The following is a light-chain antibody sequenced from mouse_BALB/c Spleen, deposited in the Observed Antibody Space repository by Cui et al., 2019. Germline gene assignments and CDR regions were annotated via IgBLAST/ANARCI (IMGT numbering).Light chain of an antibody. Sequence: DIVLTPPQKFITTSVGDRVSITCKASHNVGTAIAWYQQKPGQSPKLLIYSASNRYTGVPDRCTGSGAGTECTLTISNMQSEDMADYFCQQYSSYPLFTFGSGTKLEIK. CDR2: SAS. J-gene: IGKJ4*01. CDR1: HNVGTA. CDR3: QQYSSYPLFT. V-gene: IGKV6-13*01.